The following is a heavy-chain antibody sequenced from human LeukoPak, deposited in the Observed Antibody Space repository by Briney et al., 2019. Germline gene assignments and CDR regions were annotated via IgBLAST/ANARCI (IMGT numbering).Heavy chain of an antibody. D-gene: IGHD1-7*01. J-gene: IGHJ4*02. CDR3: ARSYNWNYGTPDY. Sequence: GGSLRLSCAASGFTFSNYAMSWVRQAPGRRLEWVSAINAGDFSTYYADSVRGRFTISRDNYRNTLYLQMNSLRAEDTAVYYCARSYNWNYGTPDYWGQGTLVTVSS. CDR2: INAGDFST. CDR1: GFTFSNYA. V-gene: IGHV3-23*01.